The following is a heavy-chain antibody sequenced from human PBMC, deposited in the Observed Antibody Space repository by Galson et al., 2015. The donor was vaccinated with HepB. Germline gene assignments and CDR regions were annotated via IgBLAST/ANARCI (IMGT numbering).Heavy chain of an antibody. V-gene: IGHV3-73*01. J-gene: IGHJ4*02. CDR2: IRSKANSYAT. CDR1: GFTFSGSA. CDR3: TPTGEISSGWLLSGPRSDY. Sequence: SLRLSCAASGFTFSGSAMHWVRQASGKGLEWVGRIRSKANSYATAYAASVKGRFTISRDDSKNTAYLQMNSLKTEDTAVYYCTPTGEISSGWLLSGPRSDYWGQGTLVTVSS. D-gene: IGHD6-19*01.